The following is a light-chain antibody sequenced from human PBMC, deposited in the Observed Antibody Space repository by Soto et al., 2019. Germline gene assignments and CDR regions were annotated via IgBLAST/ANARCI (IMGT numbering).Light chain of an antibody. J-gene: IGKJ5*01. CDR1: QNINNY. CDR2: DAS. Sequence: DIKMTQSPPSMSESVGDRVTITCQASQNINNYLNWYKQKPGRAPKLLIYDASNLEAGVPSRFRGSGSGTDFTFTIRRLKPEDIATYYCQHYENIPTFGQGTRLEIK. V-gene: IGKV1-33*01. CDR3: QHYENIPT.